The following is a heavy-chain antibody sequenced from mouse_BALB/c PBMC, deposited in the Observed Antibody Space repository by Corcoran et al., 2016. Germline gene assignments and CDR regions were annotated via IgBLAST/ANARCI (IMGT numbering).Heavy chain of an antibody. Sequence: QVQLQQSGAELAKPGASVKMSCKASGYTFTSDWMHWVKQRPGQGLEWIGYINPSTGYTEYNQKFKDKATLTADKSSSTAYMQLSSLTSEDSAVYYCARKLDWYVDVCGAGTTVTVSS. V-gene: IGHV1-7*01. CDR1: GYTFTSDW. D-gene: IGHD4-1*01. CDR3: ARKLDWYVDV. J-gene: IGHJ1*01. CDR2: INPSTGYT.